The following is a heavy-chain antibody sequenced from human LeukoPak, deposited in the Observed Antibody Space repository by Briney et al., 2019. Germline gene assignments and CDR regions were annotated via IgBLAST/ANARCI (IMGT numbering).Heavy chain of an antibody. CDR1: GYTFTGYY. J-gene: IGHJ3*02. Sequence: GASVTVSCKASGYTFTGYYMHWVRQAPGQGLEWMGWINPNSGGTNYAQKFQGRVTMTRDTSISTAYMELSRLRSDDTAVYYCARTAVVVAATSIAFDIWGQGTMVTVSS. CDR3: ARTAVVVAATSIAFDI. D-gene: IGHD2-15*01. CDR2: INPNSGGT. V-gene: IGHV1-2*02.